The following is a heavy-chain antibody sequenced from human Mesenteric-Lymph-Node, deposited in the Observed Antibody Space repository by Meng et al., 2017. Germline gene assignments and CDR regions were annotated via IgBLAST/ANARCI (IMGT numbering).Heavy chain of an antibody. Sequence: GESLKISCAASGFTFSDHYMDWVRQAPGKGLEWVARSRNKANSYSTEYAASVKGRFTISRDESKRSLYLYMSSLRTEDTAVYFCTRVPDVYAIFDYWGQGTLVTVSS. D-gene: IGHD5/OR15-5a*01. CDR3: TRVPDVYAIFDY. V-gene: IGHV3-72*01. CDR2: SRNKANSYST. CDR1: GFTFSDHY. J-gene: IGHJ4*02.